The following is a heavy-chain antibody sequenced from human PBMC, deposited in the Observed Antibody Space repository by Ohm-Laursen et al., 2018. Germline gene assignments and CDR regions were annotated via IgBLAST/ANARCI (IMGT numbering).Heavy chain of an antibody. CDR3: ARARVGSGLYGY. CDR2: INPSGGST. D-gene: IGHD6-19*01. Sequence: VSSVKVSCKASGYTFTSYYMHWVRQAPGQGLEWMGMINPSGGSTSYAQKFQGRVTVTRDTSTSTVYMELRSLRSEDTAVYYCARARVGSGLYGYWGQGTLVTVSS. V-gene: IGHV1-46*01. J-gene: IGHJ4*02. CDR1: GYTFTSYY.